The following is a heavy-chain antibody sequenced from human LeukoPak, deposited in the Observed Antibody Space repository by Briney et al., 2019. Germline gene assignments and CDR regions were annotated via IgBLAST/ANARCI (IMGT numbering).Heavy chain of an antibody. Sequence: GGSLRLSCAAPGFTFSSYWMSWVRQAPGKGLEWVANIKQDGSEKYYVDSVKGRFTISRDNAKNSLYLQMNSLRAEDTAVYYCATNSYLSSYGFSFDYWGQGTLVTVSS. CDR2: IKQDGSEK. J-gene: IGHJ4*02. V-gene: IGHV3-7*01. D-gene: IGHD5-18*01. CDR1: GFTFSSYW. CDR3: ATNSYLSSYGFSFDY.